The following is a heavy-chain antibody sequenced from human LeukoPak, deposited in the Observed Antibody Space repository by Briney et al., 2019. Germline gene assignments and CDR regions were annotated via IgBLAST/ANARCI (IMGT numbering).Heavy chain of an antibody. J-gene: IGHJ6*04. Sequence: ASETLSLTCAVYGGSFSGYYWSWIRQPPGKGLEWIGEINHSGSTNYNPSLKSRVTISVDTSKNQFSPKLSSVTAADTAVYYCARVPRYNWNYEVWGKGTTVTVSS. CDR3: ARVPRYNWNYEV. CDR2: INHSGST. V-gene: IGHV4-34*01. D-gene: IGHD1-7*01. CDR1: GGSFSGYY.